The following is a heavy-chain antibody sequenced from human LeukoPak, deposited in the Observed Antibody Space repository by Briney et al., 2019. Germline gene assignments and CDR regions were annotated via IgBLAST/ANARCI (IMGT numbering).Heavy chain of an antibody. Sequence: GSSVKVSCXASGGTFSSYAISWVRQALGQGLEWMGGIIPIFGTANYAQKFQGRVTITTDESTSTAYMALSSLRSEDTAVYYCARAKPTVTTFLGAFDIWGQGTMVTVSS. CDR3: ARAKPTVTTFLGAFDI. J-gene: IGHJ3*02. V-gene: IGHV1-69*05. D-gene: IGHD4-17*01. CDR1: GGTFSSYA. CDR2: IIPIFGTA.